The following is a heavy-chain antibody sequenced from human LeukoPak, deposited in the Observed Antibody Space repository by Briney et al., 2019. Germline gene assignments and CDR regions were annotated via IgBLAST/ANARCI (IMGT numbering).Heavy chain of an antibody. CDR2: ISSGSTTI. CDR3: ARGKDY. V-gene: IGHV3-48*02. Sequence: GGSLRLSCAASGFTFSSYSISWVRQAPGKGLEWVSYISSGSTTIYYAGSVKGRFTISRDNAKNSLYLQMNSLRDDDTAVYYCARGKDYWGQGTLVTVSS. J-gene: IGHJ4*02. CDR1: GFTFSSYS.